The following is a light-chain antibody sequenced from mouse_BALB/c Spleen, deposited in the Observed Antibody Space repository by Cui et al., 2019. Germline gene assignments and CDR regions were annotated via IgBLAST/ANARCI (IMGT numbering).Light chain of an antibody. CDR1: SSVSY. J-gene: IGKJ5*01. CDR3: QQWSSNPLT. CDR2: LTS. Sequence: QIVLTQPPAPMSASTGEKVTMTCSASSSVSYMYWYQQKPRSSPKPWIYLTSNLASGVPARFSGSGSGTSYSLTISSMEAEDAATYYCQQWSSNPLTSGAGTKLELK. V-gene: IGKV4-68*01.